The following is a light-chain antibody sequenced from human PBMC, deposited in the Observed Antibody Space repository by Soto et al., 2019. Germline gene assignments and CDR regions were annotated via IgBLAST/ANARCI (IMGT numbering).Light chain of an antibody. Sequence: DITLTQSPSSLSASVGDRVTITCRASLRISKYFNCYQQKPGKAHKLLIYGASTLQSGVPSRLSGSGSGTDFTLTIPNLKTEDSATYACKQSHSTPLAFGGGT. CDR2: GAS. J-gene: IGKJ4*01. CDR3: KQSHSTPLA. V-gene: IGKV1-39*01. CDR1: LRISKY.